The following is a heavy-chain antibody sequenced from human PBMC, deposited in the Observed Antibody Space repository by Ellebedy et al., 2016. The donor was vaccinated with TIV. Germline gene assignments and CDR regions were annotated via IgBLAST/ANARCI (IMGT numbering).Heavy chain of an antibody. Sequence: GESLKISXAASGFTFDDYGMSWVRQAPGKGLEWVSGINWNGGSTGYGDSVKGRFTISRDNAKNTLSLQMNSLRAEDTAVYYCARGMSSSWYYWGQGTVVTVSS. CDR3: ARGMSSSWYY. CDR2: INWNGGST. D-gene: IGHD6-13*01. V-gene: IGHV3-20*04. J-gene: IGHJ4*02. CDR1: GFTFDDYG.